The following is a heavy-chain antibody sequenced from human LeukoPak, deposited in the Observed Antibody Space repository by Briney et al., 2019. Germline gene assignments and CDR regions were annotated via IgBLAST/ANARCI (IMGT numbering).Heavy chain of an antibody. CDR1: GGSFSGYY. Sequence: SETLSLTCAVYGGSFSGYYGSWIRQPPGKGLEWIGEINHSGSTNYNPSLKSRVTISVDTSKNQFSLKLSSVTAADTAVYYCATSSRKLLWFGELLGFDPWGQGTLVTVSS. V-gene: IGHV4-34*01. D-gene: IGHD3-10*01. J-gene: IGHJ5*02. CDR2: INHSGST. CDR3: ATSSRKLLWFGELLGFDP.